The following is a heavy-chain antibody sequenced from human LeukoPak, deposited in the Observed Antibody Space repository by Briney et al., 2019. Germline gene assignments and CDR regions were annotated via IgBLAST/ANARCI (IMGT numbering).Heavy chain of an antibody. J-gene: IGHJ5*02. CDR3: AKGSGINHYHWIDP. Sequence: PGGSLRLSCAASEFTFSNYAMNWVRQAPWKGLEWDSGISGGGGSTYYADSVKGRFTISRDNSKNTLYLQMDSLRAEDTALYYCAKGSGINHYHWIDPWGQGTLVTVSS. D-gene: IGHD1-14*01. CDR2: ISGGGGST. V-gene: IGHV3-23*01. CDR1: EFTFSNYA.